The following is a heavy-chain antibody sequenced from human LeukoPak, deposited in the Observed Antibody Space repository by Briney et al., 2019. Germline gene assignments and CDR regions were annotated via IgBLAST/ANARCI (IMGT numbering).Heavy chain of an antibody. CDR1: GGSISSYY. V-gene: IGHV4-59*12. CDR3: AGLGYCSGGSCYIFDY. J-gene: IGHJ4*02. Sequence: PSETLSLTCTVSGGSISSYYWSWIRQPPGKGLEWIGYIYYSGSTNYNPSLKSRVTISVDTSKNQFSLKLSSVTAADTAVYYCAGLGYCSGGSCYIFDYWGQGTLVTVSS. CDR2: IYYSGST. D-gene: IGHD2-15*01.